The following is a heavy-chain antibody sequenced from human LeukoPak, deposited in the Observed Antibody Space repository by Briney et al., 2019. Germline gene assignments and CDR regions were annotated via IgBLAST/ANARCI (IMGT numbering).Heavy chain of an antibody. CDR3: AKVCSGSGCLDY. J-gene: IGHJ4*02. Sequence: LRLSCAASGFTFDDYAMHWVRQAPGKGLEWVSFISGDGGSTYYADSVKGRFTISRDNSKNSLYLQMNSLRTEDTALYYCAKVCSGSGCLDYWGQGTLVTVSS. V-gene: IGHV3-43*02. CDR1: GFTFDDYA. CDR2: ISGDGGST. D-gene: IGHD2-15*01.